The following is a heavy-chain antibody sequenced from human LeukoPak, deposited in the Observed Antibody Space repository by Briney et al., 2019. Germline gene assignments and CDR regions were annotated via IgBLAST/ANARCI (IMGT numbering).Heavy chain of an antibody. CDR1: GFTFSSYW. CDR3: ARYYCGTSTTCYMFDF. CDR2: IKQAASET. Sequence: PGGSLRLSCAASGFTFSSYWMTWVRQAPGKGLEWVAIIKQAASETYYVGFVKGRFTISRDNAKNSLYLQMSSLRGDDTAVYYCARYYCGTSTTCYMFDFWGQGTLVTVSS. J-gene: IGHJ4*02. D-gene: IGHD2-2*01. V-gene: IGHV3-7*01.